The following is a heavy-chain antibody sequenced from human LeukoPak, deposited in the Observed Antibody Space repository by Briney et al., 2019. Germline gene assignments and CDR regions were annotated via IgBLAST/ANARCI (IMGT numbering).Heavy chain of an antibody. V-gene: IGHV4-59*01. Sequence: SETLSLTCTVSGVSISSYYWSWIRQPPGKGLEWIGDIYYSGSTDYNPSLKSRVTISVDTSKNQFSLKLSSVTAADTAVYYCARGHYYDSSGDYYVPPYYYYYYGMDVWGQGTTVTVSS. D-gene: IGHD3-22*01. CDR3: ARGHYYDSSGDYYVPPYYYYYYGMDV. CDR2: IYYSGST. CDR1: GVSISSYY. J-gene: IGHJ6*02.